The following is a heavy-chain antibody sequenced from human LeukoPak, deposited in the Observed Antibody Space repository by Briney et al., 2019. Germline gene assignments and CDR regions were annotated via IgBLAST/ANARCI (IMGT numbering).Heavy chain of an antibody. J-gene: IGHJ5*02. V-gene: IGHV4-34*01. CDR1: GGSFSDYY. D-gene: IGHD1-26*01. CDR3: ARDSDLEWGDNWFDP. Sequence: PSETLSLTCAVYGGSFSDYYWSWIRQTPGEGLQWIGGIKHSGSTDYNPSLKSRVTMSVDTSKNQFSLKLTSVTAADTAVYYCARDSDLEWGDNWFDPWGQGTLVTVSS. CDR2: IKHSGST.